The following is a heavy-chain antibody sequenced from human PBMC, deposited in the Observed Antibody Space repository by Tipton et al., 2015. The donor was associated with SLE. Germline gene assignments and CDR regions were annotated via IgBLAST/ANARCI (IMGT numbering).Heavy chain of an antibody. V-gene: IGHV3-43D*04. CDR1: GVNFDDYA. CDR2: VSWDGVNT. J-gene: IGHJ3*01. D-gene: IGHD6-19*01. CDR3: ATLSGRDM. Sequence: SLRLSCTASGVNFDDYAMNWVRQTPGKGLEWVSLVSWDGVNTYYADSVRGRFTLSRDNFRKTLVLQMNSLRPEDTAVYYCATLSGRDMWGQGTMVTVPS.